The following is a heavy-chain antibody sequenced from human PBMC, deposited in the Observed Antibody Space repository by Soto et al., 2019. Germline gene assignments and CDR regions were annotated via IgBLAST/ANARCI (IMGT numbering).Heavy chain of an antibody. CDR2: LSYDGSNK. Sequence: GGSLRLSCVASGFTFSSYGMHWVRQAPGKGLEWVAVLSYDGSNKYYADSVRGRFIISRDNSKNTLYLQMDSLRAADTAVYYCAKDRVSVVVAATTPEYWGQGTLVTVSS. CDR1: GFTFSSYG. V-gene: IGHV3-30*18. CDR3: AKDRVSVVVAATTPEY. J-gene: IGHJ4*02. D-gene: IGHD2-15*01.